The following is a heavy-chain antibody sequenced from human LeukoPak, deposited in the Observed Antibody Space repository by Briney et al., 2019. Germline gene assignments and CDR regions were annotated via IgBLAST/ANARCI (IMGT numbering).Heavy chain of an antibody. CDR1: GYTFTNYA. D-gene: IGHD2-2*01. J-gene: IGHJ4*02. CDR2: INTNTGNP. Sequence: ASVKVSCKASGYTFTNYAINWVRQAPGQGLEWMGWINTNTGNPTYAQGFTGRFVFSLDTSVSTAYLQISSLKAEDTAVYYCARDKYQLPYEIDYWGQGTLVTVSS. V-gene: IGHV7-4-1*02. CDR3: ARDKYQLPYEIDY.